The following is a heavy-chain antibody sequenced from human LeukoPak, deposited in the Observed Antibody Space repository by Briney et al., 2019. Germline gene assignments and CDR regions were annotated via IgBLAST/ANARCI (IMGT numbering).Heavy chain of an antibody. D-gene: IGHD5-12*01. CDR1: GYTFTSYD. CDR2: ISGYNGNT. Sequence: ASVKVSCKASGYTFTSYDINWVRQAPGQGLEWMGWISGYNGNTNYAQKFQGRLTMTTHTSTNTAHMELRSLRSDDTAMYYCARDCGYQCLFDYWGQGTLVTVSS. V-gene: IGHV1-18*01. CDR3: ARDCGYQCLFDY. J-gene: IGHJ4*02.